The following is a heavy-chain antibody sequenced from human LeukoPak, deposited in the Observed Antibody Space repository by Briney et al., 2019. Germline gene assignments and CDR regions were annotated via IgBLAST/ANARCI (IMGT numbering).Heavy chain of an antibody. CDR1: GFTFSKFW. Sequence: GESLRLSCAASGFTFSKFWMSWVRQAPGKGLEWVACIMEDGSVQKYVDSVRGRFTISRDNARSSLYLQMNSLRVEDTAVYYCAKDRIGGALEFWGQGTLATVSS. CDR2: IMEDGSVQ. D-gene: IGHD4-23*01. CDR3: AKDRIGGALEF. V-gene: IGHV3-7*01. J-gene: IGHJ4*02.